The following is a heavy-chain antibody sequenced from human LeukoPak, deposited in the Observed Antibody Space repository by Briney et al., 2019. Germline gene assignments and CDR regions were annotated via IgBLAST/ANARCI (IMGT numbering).Heavy chain of an antibody. D-gene: IGHD3-10*01. V-gene: IGHV3-30-3*01. CDR3: ARGDYYGSGTYYYYGMDV. CDR1: GITFSNYA. Sequence: PGGSLRLSCAASGITFSNYALHWVRQAPGKGLEWGAVISYDGSNKYYADSVKGRFTISRDNSKNTLYLQMSSLRAEDTAVYYCARGDYYGSGTYYYYGMDVWGQGTTVTVSS. CDR2: ISYDGSNK. J-gene: IGHJ6*02.